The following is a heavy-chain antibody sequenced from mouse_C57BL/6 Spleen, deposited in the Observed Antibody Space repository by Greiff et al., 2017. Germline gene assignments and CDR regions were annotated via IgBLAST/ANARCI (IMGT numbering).Heavy chain of an antibody. V-gene: IGHV1-69*01. Sequence: QVQLQQPGAELVMPGASVKLSCKASGYTFTSYWMHWVKPRPGQGLEWIGEIDPSDSYTNYNQKFKGKSTLTVDKSSSTAYMQLSSLTSEDSAVYYCARSSGGITTVDWYFDVWGTGTTVTVSS. J-gene: IGHJ1*03. D-gene: IGHD1-1*01. CDR1: GYTFTSYW. CDR3: ARSSGGITTVDWYFDV. CDR2: IDPSDSYT.